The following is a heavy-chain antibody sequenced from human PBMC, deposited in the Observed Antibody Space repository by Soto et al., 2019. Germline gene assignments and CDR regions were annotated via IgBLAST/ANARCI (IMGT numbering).Heavy chain of an antibody. CDR1: GDTFSSYS. Sequence: QVQLIQSGAELKRPGSSVKVSCKASGDTFSSYSITWLRQAPGQRLEWMGGIIPIFAKPTYAQKFQGRVAITADASTITVYMELTSLTSEDTAVYYCARGPGMWNSFDIWGQGTPLSVSS. CDR3: ARGPGMWNSFDI. J-gene: IGHJ3*02. D-gene: IGHD1-7*01. V-gene: IGHV1-69*01. CDR2: IIPIFAKP.